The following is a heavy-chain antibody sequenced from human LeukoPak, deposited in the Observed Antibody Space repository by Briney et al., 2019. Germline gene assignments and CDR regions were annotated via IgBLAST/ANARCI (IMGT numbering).Heavy chain of an antibody. V-gene: IGHV3-23*01. D-gene: IGHD3-10*01. Sequence: PGGSLRLSCAASGFTISSYAMSWVRQAPGKGLEWVSAISGSGGSTYYADSVKGRFTISRDNSKNTLYLQMNSLRAEDTAVYYCSKAQWRDSHGSGSYPFDYWGQGTLVTVSS. CDR2: ISGSGGST. CDR3: SKAQWRDSHGSGSYPFDY. J-gene: IGHJ4*02. CDR1: GFTISSYA.